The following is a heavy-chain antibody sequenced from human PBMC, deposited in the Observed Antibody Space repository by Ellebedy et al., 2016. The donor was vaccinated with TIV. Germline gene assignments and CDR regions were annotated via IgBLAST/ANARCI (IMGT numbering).Heavy chain of an antibody. CDR1: GFTFSSYA. V-gene: IGHV3-64*04. Sequence: GESLKISXSASGFTFSSYAMHWVRQAPGKGLEYVSAINGNGGSTYYAASVKGRFTISRDNSKNTLYLQMNSLRVDDTAVYYCAKGLDYGDDYWGQGTLVIVSS. CDR3: AKGLDYGDDY. CDR2: INGNGGST. D-gene: IGHD4-17*01. J-gene: IGHJ4*02.